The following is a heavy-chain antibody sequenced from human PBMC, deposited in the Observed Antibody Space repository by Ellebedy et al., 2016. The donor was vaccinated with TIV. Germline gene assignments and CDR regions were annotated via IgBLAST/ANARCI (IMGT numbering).Heavy chain of an antibody. V-gene: IGHV3-30-3*01. D-gene: IGHD2-21*02. CDR2: ISYDGSNK. CDR1: GFTFTSYA. Sequence: GGSLRLSCAASGFTFTSYAMHWVRQAPGKGLEWVAVISYDGSNKYYADSVKGRFTISRDNSKNTLYLQMNSLRAEDTAVYYCARSRAVVVTAIRGLDYWGQGTLVTVSS. J-gene: IGHJ4*02. CDR3: ARSRAVVVTAIRGLDY.